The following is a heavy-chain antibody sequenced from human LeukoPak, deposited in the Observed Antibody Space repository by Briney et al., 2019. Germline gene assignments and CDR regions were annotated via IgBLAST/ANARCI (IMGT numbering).Heavy chain of an antibody. CDR3: ARTYYDSVWGSYNFDY. J-gene: IGHJ4*02. V-gene: IGHV1-8*01. CDR2: VNPNTGNT. Sequence: ASVKVSCKASGYTFTSYDINWVRQATGQGLEWMGWVNPNTGNTGYAQNFQGRPTMTRITSISTAYMELSSLRSQDTAVYYCARTYYDSVWGSYNFDYWGQGTLVTVSS. D-gene: IGHD3-16*01. CDR1: GYTFTSYD.